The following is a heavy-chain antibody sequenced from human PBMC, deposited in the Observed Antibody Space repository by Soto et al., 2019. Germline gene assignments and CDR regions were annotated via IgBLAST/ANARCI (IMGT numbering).Heavy chain of an antibody. J-gene: IGHJ4*02. V-gene: IGHV4-39*01. CDR1: DVSSERSCCC. Sequence: FVPLCHTCSVSDVSSERSCCCLGWKRQPPGRGLEWIGNIDYNGVTYSNPSLKSRVTISRGTSKNQFSLKLTSVTAADTALYYCGKVLVGATGHTDSDSWGPGTLVTVSS. CDR3: GKVLVGATGHTDSDS. CDR2: IDYNGVT. D-gene: IGHD2-15*01.